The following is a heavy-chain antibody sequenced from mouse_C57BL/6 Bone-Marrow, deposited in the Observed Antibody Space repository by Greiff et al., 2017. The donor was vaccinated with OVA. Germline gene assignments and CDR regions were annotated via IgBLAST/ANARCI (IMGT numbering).Heavy chain of an antibody. CDR1: GFNIKDYY. Sequence: EVKLMESGAELVKPGASVKLSCTASGFNIKDYYMHWVKQRTEQGLEWVGRIDPEDGETKYAPKFQGKATITADTSSSTAYMQLSSLTSEDSAVYFCARSGLWSYWYFDVWGTGTTVTVSS. D-gene: IGHD1-1*02. CDR3: ARSGLWSYWYFDV. CDR2: IDPEDGET. J-gene: IGHJ1*03. V-gene: IGHV14-2*01.